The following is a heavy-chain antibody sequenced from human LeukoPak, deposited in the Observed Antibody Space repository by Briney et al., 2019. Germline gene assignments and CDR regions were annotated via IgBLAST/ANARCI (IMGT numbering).Heavy chain of an antibody. Sequence: ASVKVSCKASGYTLTSHGISWVLQAPGQGLERMGWTSTYNANANYAQKVQGRVPMTTDTSTSPAYRELRSLSCDGTAVYYCARAYCYSTSCPCPYYFDYWGQGTLVTVSS. J-gene: IGHJ4*02. D-gene: IGHD2-2*01. V-gene: IGHV1-18*01. CDR2: TSTYNANA. CDR1: GYTLTSHG. CDR3: ARAYCYSTSCPCPYYFDY.